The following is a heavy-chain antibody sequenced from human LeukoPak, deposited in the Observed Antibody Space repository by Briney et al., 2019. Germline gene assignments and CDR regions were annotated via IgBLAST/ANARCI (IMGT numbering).Heavy chain of an antibody. Sequence: ASVKVSCKTSGYTFTGYYIHWVRHASGQGLEWLAWINPNSGGTKYSQQFQGRVTLTRDTSISTAYMELSRLTSDDTAVYYCARGHSDIWYSLGHWGQGTLVTVPA. CDR3: ARGHSDIWYSLGH. V-gene: IGHV1-2*02. CDR1: GYTFTGYY. D-gene: IGHD1-26*01. J-gene: IGHJ4*02. CDR2: INPNSGGT.